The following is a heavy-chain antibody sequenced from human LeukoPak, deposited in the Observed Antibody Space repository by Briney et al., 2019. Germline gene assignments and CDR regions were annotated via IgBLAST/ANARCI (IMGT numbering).Heavy chain of an antibody. J-gene: IGHJ6*03. CDR3: AREVRDFGSGRRLLGDYMDV. D-gene: IGHD3-10*01. Sequence: GGSLRLSCAASGFTFSSYSMNWVRQAPGKGLEWVSYISYSSSIINYADSVKGRFTISRDNAKNSLYLQMNSLRADDTAVYYCAREVRDFGSGRRLLGDYMDVWGKGTTVTVSS. CDR2: ISYSSSII. CDR1: GFTFSSYS. V-gene: IGHV3-48*01.